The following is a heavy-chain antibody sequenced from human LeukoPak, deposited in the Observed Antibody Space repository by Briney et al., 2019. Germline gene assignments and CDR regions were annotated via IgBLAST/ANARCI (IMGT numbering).Heavy chain of an antibody. CDR1: GFTFSSYA. CDR2: ISGSGDST. V-gene: IGHV3-23*01. Sequence: GGSLRLSCAASGFTFSSYAMSWVRQAPGKGLEWVSVISGSGDSTHYADSVKGRFTISRDNSKTTLYVQMNSLRAEDTAVYYCATHGSGSYYNAPDYWGEGTLVTVSS. D-gene: IGHD3-10*01. J-gene: IGHJ4*02. CDR3: ATHGSGSYYNAPDY.